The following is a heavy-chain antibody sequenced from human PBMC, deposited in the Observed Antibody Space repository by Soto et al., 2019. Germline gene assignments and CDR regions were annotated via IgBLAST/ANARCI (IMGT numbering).Heavy chain of an antibody. D-gene: IGHD3-9*01. CDR3: ARGEVLRYFDWFQY. J-gene: IGHJ4*02. CDR1: CGSISSGGYS. CDR2: IYHSGST. V-gene: IGHV4-30-2*01. Sequence: PSETLSLTCAVSCGSISSGGYSWSWIRQPPGKGLEWIGYIYHSGSTYYNPSLKSRVTISVDRSKNQFSLKLSSVTAADTAVYYCARGEVLRYFDWFQYWGQGTLVTVS.